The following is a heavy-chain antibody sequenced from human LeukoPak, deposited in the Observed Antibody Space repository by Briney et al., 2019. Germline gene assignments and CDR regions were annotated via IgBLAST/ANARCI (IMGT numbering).Heavy chain of an antibody. J-gene: IGHJ4*02. CDR3: ARDPPALEDFDY. Sequence: PGGSLRLSCAASGFTFRSYNMNWVRQAPGKGLEWVSYISGRGNTIKYADSVKGRFTTSRDNGKNSLYLHMSSLRAEDTAVYYCARDPPALEDFDYWGQGTQVTVSS. CDR1: GFTFRSYN. CDR2: ISGRGNTI. V-gene: IGHV3-48*04.